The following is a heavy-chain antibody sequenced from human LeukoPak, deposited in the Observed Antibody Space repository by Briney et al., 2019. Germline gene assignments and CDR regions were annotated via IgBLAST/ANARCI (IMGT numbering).Heavy chain of an antibody. CDR3: ARSSARRPDY. D-gene: IGHD6-6*01. CDR2: INHSGST. Sequence: PSETLSLTCAVYGGSFSGYYWSWIRQPPGKGLEWIGEINHSGSTNYNPSLKSRVTISVDTSKNQFSLKLSSVTAADTAVYYCARSSARRPDYWGQGTLVTVSS. J-gene: IGHJ4*02. CDR1: GGSFSGYY. V-gene: IGHV4-34*01.